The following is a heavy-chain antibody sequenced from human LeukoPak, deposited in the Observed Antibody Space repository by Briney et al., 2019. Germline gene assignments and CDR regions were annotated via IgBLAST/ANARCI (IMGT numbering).Heavy chain of an antibody. CDR3: ASGSQPNAFDI. CDR2: IIPIFGTA. D-gene: IGHD2-2*01. CDR1: GGTFSSYA. J-gene: IGHJ3*02. Sequence: SVKVSCKASGGTFSSYAISWVRQAPGQGLEWMGGIIPIFGTANYAQKFQDRVTITRDRSMSTAYMELSSLRSEDTAMYYCASGSQPNAFDIWGQGTMVTVSS. V-gene: IGHV1-69*05.